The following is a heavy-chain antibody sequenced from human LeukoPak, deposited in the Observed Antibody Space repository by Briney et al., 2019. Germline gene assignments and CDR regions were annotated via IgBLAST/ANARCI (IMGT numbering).Heavy chain of an antibody. Sequence: GGSLRLSCAASGFTFSSYGMHWVRQAPGKGLEWVAVISYDGSNKHYADSVKGRFTISRDNSKNTLYLQMNSLRAEDTAVYYCAKDEGGAFDIWGQGTMVTVSS. CDR1: GFTFSSYG. CDR2: ISYDGSNK. V-gene: IGHV3-30*18. J-gene: IGHJ3*02. CDR3: AKDEGGAFDI. D-gene: IGHD2-15*01.